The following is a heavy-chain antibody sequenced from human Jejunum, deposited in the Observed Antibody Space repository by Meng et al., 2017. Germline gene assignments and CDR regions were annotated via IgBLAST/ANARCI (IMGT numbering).Heavy chain of an antibody. Sequence: GGSLRLSCAASGFSFDDYAMHWVRQSPGKGLEWVAGISWHSVGIGYANSVRGQFTISRDNAENSLYLDMSSLRAEDTAIYYCAKDMVGAPNFGAFDMWGQGTSVTVSS. V-gene: IGHV3-9*01. D-gene: IGHD1-26*01. J-gene: IGHJ3*02. CDR2: ISWHSVGI. CDR1: GFSFDDYA. CDR3: AKDMVGAPNFGAFDM.